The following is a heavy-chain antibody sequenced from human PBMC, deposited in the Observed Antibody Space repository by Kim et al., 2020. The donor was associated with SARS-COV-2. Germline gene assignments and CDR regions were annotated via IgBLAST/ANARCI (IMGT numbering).Heavy chain of an antibody. V-gene: IGHV3-21*01. CDR2: ISSSSSYI. J-gene: IGHJ4*02. D-gene: IGHD5-12*01. CDR3: ARVRYSGYEESDY. Sequence: GGSLRLSCAASGFTFSSYSMNWVRQAPGKGLEWVSSISSSSSYIYYADSVKGRFTISRDNAKNSLYLQMNSLRAEDTAVYYCARVRYSGYEESDYWGQGTLVTVSP. CDR1: GFTFSSYS.